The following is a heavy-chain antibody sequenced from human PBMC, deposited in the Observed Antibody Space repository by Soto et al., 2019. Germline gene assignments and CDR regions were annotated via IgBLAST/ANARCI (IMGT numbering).Heavy chain of an antibody. Sequence: QVQLVQSGAEVKKPGASVKVSCKASGYTFTSYGISWVRQAPGQGLEWMGWISAYHGNTNYALKHQGRVPMTTDTTTSTAYMEPRSLSSDVTAVYYCCLGGDAFDFWGQGTMVTVSS. J-gene: IGHJ3*01. V-gene: IGHV1-18*01. CDR2: ISAYHGNT. CDR3: CLGGDAFDF. D-gene: IGHD3-16*01. CDR1: GYTFTSYG.